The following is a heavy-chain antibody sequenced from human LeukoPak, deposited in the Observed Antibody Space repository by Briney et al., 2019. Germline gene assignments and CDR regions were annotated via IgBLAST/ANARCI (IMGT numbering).Heavy chain of an antibody. D-gene: IGHD3-22*01. V-gene: IGHV4-59*01. CDR1: GGSISSYY. CDR3: ARVPVQRDSSGYEPYYYGMDV. J-gene: IGHJ6*02. Sequence: PSETLSLTCTGSGGSISSYYWSWIRQPPGKGLEWIGHIYYSGSTNYNPSLKSRVTISVDTSKNQFSLKLSSVTAADTAVYYCARVPVQRDSSGYEPYYYGMDVWGQGTTVTVSS. CDR2: IYYSGST.